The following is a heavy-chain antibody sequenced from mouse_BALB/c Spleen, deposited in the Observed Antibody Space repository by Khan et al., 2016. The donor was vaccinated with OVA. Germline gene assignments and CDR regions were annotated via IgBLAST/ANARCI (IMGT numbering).Heavy chain of an antibody. J-gene: IGHJ2*01. Sequence: QVQLKQSGAELAKPGASVKMSCKTSGYSFTTYWFHWVNQRPGQGLEWIGYINPTSGHTDYNEMFKDKATLSADKSSSTAYMQLSSLTSEDATVYYCTRDRIDYWGQGTTLTVSS. CDR3: TRDRIDY. CDR2: INPTSGHT. V-gene: IGHV1-7*01. CDR1: GYSFTTYW.